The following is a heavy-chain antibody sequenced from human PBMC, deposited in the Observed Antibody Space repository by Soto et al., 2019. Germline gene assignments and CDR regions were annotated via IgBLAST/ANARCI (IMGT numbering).Heavy chain of an antibody. Sequence: GESLRLSCAASGFTFSSYSMNWFRQAPGKRLEWVSSISSSSSYIYYADSVKGRFTISRDNAKNSLYLQMNSLRAADTAVYYCARDRRIVVVRSYGMDVWGQGTTVTVSS. D-gene: IGHD2-21*01. CDR2: ISSSSSYI. J-gene: IGHJ6*02. CDR3: ARDRRIVVVRSYGMDV. V-gene: IGHV3-21*01. CDR1: GFTFSSYS.